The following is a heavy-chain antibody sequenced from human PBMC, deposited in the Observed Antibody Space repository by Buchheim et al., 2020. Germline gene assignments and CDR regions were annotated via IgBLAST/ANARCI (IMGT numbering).Heavy chain of an antibody. CDR2: IYRSGST. Sequence: QVQLQESGPGLVKPSGTLSLTCAVSGDSISSNYWWTWVRQPPGKGLEWIGEIYRSGSTNYKPSLKRRVIISLDKSKNEFSLRLTSATAADTAIYYCASILGGCSATSCYLLHWGQGTL. J-gene: IGHJ4*02. V-gene: IGHV4-4*02. CDR1: GDSISSNYW. D-gene: IGHD2-2*01. CDR3: ASILGGCSATSCYLLH.